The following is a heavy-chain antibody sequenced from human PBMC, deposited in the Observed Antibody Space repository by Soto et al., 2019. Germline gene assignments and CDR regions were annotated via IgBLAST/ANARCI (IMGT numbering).Heavy chain of an antibody. Sequence: SETLSLTCTVSGVSVSSGSYYRSWIRQPPGKGPEWIGYIYYSGGTNYNPSLKSRVTISVDTSKNQFSLKLSAVTAADTAVYYCARGRGVLMVEYYFDYWGQGTLVTVSS. V-gene: IGHV4-61*01. D-gene: IGHD2-8*01. CDR1: GVSVSSGSYY. J-gene: IGHJ4*02. CDR3: ARGRGVLMVEYYFDY. CDR2: IYYSGGT.